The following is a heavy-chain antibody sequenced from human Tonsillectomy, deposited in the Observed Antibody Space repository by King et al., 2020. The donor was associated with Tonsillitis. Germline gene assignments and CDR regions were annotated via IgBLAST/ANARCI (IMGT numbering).Heavy chain of an antibody. J-gene: IGHJ5*02. D-gene: IGHD3-16*01. CDR3: ARDLMGGNWFDP. CDR2: IYYSGST. V-gene: IGHV4-59*01. Sequence: VQLQESGPGLVKPSETLSLTCTVSGGSISSYYWSWIRKPPGKGLEWIGYIYYSGSTNYNPSLKRRVTISVDTSKNQFSLKLSSVTAADTAVYYCARDLMGGNWFDPWGQGTLVTVSS. CDR1: GGSISSYY.